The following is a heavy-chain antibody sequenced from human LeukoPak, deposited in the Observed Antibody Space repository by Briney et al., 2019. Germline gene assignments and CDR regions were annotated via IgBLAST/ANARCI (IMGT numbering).Heavy chain of an antibody. CDR1: GGTFSSYA. CDR3: ARAGDYGDYFDY. Sequence: SVKVSCKVSGGTFSSYAISWVRQAPGQGLEWMGRIIPILGIANYTQKFQGRVTITADKSTSTAYMELSSLRSEDTAVYYCARAGDYGDYFDYWGQGTLVTVSS. D-gene: IGHD4-17*01. J-gene: IGHJ4*02. CDR2: IIPILGIA. V-gene: IGHV1-69*04.